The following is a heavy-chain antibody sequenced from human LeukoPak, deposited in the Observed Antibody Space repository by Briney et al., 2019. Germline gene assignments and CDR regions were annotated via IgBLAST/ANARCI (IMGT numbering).Heavy chain of an antibody. V-gene: IGHV3-23*01. CDR2: LSGSGDST. CDR3: AKDRFDGSGYYPDAFDI. D-gene: IGHD3-22*01. J-gene: IGHJ3*02. CDR1: GFTFYTYA. Sequence: GGSLRLSCAASGFTFYTYAMSWVRQAPGKGLEWVSTLSGSGDSTYYADSVKGRFTISRDHSKSTLYLQMNSLRAEDTAVYYCAKDRFDGSGYYPDAFDIWGQGTMVTVSS.